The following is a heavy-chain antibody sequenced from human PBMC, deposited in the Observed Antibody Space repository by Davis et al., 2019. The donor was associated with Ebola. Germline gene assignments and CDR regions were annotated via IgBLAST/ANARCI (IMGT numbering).Heavy chain of an antibody. CDR3: AKMTTVVTPGWFDP. CDR2: ISGSGGST. Sequence: ETLSLTCTVSGGSISSSSYYWGWIRQAPGKGLEWVSAISGSGGSTYYADSVKGRFTISRDNSKNTLYLQMNSLRAEDTAVYYCAKMTTVVTPGWFDPWGQGTLVTVSS. CDR1: GGSISSSSYY. D-gene: IGHD4-23*01. J-gene: IGHJ5*02. V-gene: IGHV3-23*01.